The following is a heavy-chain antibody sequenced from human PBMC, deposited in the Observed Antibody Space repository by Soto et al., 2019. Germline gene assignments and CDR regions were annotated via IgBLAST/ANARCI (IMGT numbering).Heavy chain of an antibody. CDR3: ARVDSSGYYYGAFDI. CDR1: GYRFTRYG. J-gene: IGHJ3*02. Sequence: ASLNVSCKASGYRFTRYGISWVRQAPGQGLEWMGWISAYNGNTNYAQKLQGRVTMTTDTSTSTAYMELRSLRSDDTAVYYCARVDSSGYYYGAFDIWGQGTMVTVSS. V-gene: IGHV1-18*04. CDR2: ISAYNGNT. D-gene: IGHD3-22*01.